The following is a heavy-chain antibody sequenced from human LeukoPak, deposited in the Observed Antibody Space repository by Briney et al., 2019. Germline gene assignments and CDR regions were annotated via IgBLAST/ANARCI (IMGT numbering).Heavy chain of an antibody. J-gene: IGHJ6*02. V-gene: IGHV1-18*01. CDR3: AREEKLRFLERLPSNMDV. D-gene: IGHD3-3*01. Sequence: ASVKVSCKASGYIFANYATNWVRQAPGQGLEWMGWISANNGNTNYAQSLLGRVTMTTDTSTSTAYMELTGLRSDDTAVYYCAREEKLRFLERLPSNMDVWGQGTTVIVSS. CDR1: GYIFANYA. CDR2: ISANNGNT.